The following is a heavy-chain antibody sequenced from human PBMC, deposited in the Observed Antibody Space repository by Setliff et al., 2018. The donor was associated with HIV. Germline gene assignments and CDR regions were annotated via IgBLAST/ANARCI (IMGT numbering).Heavy chain of an antibody. CDR1: GGTFSGHA. Sequence: SVKVSCKAAGGTFSGHAINWVRQAPGQGVEWMGEIIPLFGTAHYAQRFQGRVTITADHSTSTAYMELSRLKSADTAVYYCARMYSNYGRYYYYYMDVWGKGTTVTVSS. CDR3: ARMYSNYGRYYYYYMDV. D-gene: IGHD4-4*01. CDR2: IIPLFGTA. J-gene: IGHJ6*03. V-gene: IGHV1-69*13.